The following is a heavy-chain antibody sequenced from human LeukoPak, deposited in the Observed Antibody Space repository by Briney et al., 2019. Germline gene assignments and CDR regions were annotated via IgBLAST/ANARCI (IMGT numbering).Heavy chain of an antibody. CDR1: GFTFSSYA. D-gene: IGHD3-22*01. CDR3: AKGGYYDSSGYPLRYFQH. Sequence: EGSLRLSCAASGFTFSSYAMSWVRQAPGKGLEWVSAISGSGGSTYYADSVKGRFTTSRDNSKNTLYLQMNSLRAEDTAVYYCAKGGYYDSSGYPLRYFQHWGQGTLVTVSS. CDR2: ISGSGGST. J-gene: IGHJ1*01. V-gene: IGHV3-23*01.